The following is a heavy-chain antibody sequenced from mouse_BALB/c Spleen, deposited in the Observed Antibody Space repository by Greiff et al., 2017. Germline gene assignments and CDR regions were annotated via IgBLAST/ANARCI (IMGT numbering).Heavy chain of an antibody. J-gene: IGHJ4*01. CDR2: INPSTGYT. CDR1: GYTFTSYW. D-gene: IGHD2-3*01. Sequence: QVQLQQSGAELAKPGASVKMSCKASGYTFTSYWMHWVKQRPGQGLEWIGYINPSTGYTEYNQKFKDKATLTADKSSSTAYMQLSSLTSEDSAVYYCARWLLTMDYWGQGTSVTVSS. CDR3: ARWLLTMDY. V-gene: IGHV1-7*01.